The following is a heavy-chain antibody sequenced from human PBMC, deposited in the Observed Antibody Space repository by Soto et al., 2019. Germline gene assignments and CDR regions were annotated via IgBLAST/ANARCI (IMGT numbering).Heavy chain of an antibody. CDR2: IIPIFGTA. CDR3: ARVEDYFDSSGYAH. J-gene: IGHJ4*02. V-gene: IGHV1-69*05. D-gene: IGHD3-22*01. Sequence: ASVKISCKASGGTFSSYAISWVRQAPGQGLEWMGGIIPIFGTANYAQKLQGRVTMTTDTSTSTAYMELRGLRSDDTAVYYCARVEDYFDSSGYAHWGQGTQVTVSS. CDR1: GGTFSSYA.